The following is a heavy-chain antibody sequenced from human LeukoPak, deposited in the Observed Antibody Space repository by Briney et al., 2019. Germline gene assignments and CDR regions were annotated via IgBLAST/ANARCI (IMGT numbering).Heavy chain of an antibody. V-gene: IGHV3-23*01. CDR1: GFTFSNYA. CDR3: AKELQWLVRTYFDY. D-gene: IGHD6-19*01. Sequence: PGGSLRLSCAASGFTFSNYAMSWVRQAPGKGLEWVSGTSGSGGSTYYADSVKGRFTISRDNSKNTLYLQMNSLRAEDTAVYYCAKELQWLVRTYFDYWGQGTLVTVST. CDR2: TSGSGGST. J-gene: IGHJ4*02.